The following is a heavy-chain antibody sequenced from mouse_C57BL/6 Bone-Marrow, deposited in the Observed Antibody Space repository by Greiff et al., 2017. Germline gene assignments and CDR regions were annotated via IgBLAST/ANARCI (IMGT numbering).Heavy chain of an antibody. J-gene: IGHJ2*01. CDR3: ARSYYGSFFDY. CDR2: IRNKANGYTT. D-gene: IGHD1-1*01. CDR1: GFTFTDYY. Sequence: EVKLVASGGGLVQPGGSLSLSCAASGFTFTDYYMSWVRQPPGKALEWLGFIRNKANGYTTEYSASVKGRFTISRDNSQSILYLQMNALRAEDSATYYCARSYYGSFFDYWGQGTTLTVSS. V-gene: IGHV7-3*01.